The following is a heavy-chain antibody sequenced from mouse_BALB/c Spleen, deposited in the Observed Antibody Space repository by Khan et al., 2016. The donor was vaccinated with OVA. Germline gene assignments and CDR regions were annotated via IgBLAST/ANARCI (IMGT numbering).Heavy chain of an antibody. J-gene: IGHJ3*01. V-gene: IGHV5-9-3*01. CDR1: GFTFSTYA. CDR3: ARSPYGNFAY. D-gene: IGHD2-1*01. Sequence: EVELVESGGGLVKPGGSLKLSCAASGFTFSTYAMSWVRQTLEKRLEWVATISSDGDYTYFPDNVTGRFTISRDNAKNTLCLQMTSLRSEDTAMYYCARSPYGNFAYWGQGTLVTVSA. CDR2: ISSDGDYT.